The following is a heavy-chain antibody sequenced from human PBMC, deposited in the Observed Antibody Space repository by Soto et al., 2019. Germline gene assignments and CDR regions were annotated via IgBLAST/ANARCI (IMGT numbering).Heavy chain of an antibody. CDR3: AGDGAKGCGSAGFDY. V-gene: IGHV1-2*02. D-gene: IGHD1-26*01. CDR1: GYTFTVYY. CDR2: INPKSGGT. Sequence: ASVKVSCKASGYTFTVYYMHWVRQAPGQGLEWVGWINPKSGGTMYPQKFQGRVTMTWDTSISTAYMALTRLRSDDTAVYYCAGDGAKGCGSAGFDYWDQGTLVTVSS. J-gene: IGHJ4*02.